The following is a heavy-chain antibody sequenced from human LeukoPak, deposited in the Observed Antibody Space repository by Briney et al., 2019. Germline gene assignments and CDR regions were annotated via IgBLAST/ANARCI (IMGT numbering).Heavy chain of an antibody. D-gene: IGHD1-26*01. CDR2: IDKKDKGYAT. Sequence: GGSLRLSCAASGFTFSGSAIHWVRQSSGKGLEWVGQIDKKDKGYATATTYAASVKGRFTISRDDSINTAYLQMKSLKTEDTALYYCTRDSGTYNWFDPWGQGTLVTVSS. V-gene: IGHV3-73*01. CDR1: GFTFSGSA. CDR3: TRDSGTYNWFDP. J-gene: IGHJ5*02.